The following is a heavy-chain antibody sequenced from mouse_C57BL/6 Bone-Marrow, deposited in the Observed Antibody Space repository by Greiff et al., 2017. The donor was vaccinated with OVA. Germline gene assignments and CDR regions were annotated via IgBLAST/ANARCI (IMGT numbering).Heavy chain of an antibody. D-gene: IGHD1-1*01. J-gene: IGHJ4*01. V-gene: IGHV1-72*01. CDR1: GYTFTSYW. Sequence: VQLQQPGAELVKPGASVKLSCKASGYTFTSYWMHWVKPRPGRGLEWIGRIDPDGGGTKYNEKFKSKATLTVDKPSSTAYMQLSILTSEDSSVYYCACDYYCSSYAMYYWGQGTSVTVSS. CDR3: ACDYYCSSYAMYY. CDR2: IDPDGGGT.